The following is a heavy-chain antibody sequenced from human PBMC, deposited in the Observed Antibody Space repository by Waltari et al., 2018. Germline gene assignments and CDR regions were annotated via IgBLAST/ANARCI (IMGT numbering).Heavy chain of an antibody. V-gene: IGHV4-39*01. D-gene: IGHD3-3*02. CDR3: ARFSKSANWIDP. J-gene: IGHJ5*02. Sequence: QLQLQESGPGLVKPSETLSLTCPVSGGPISSSSYYWGWIRQPPGKGLEWIGSISYSGSTYYNTSLMSRVTISVDTSKNQFSLKLTSVIAAETAVFYCARFSKSANWIDPWGQGTLVTVSS. CDR1: GGPISSSSYY. CDR2: ISYSGST.